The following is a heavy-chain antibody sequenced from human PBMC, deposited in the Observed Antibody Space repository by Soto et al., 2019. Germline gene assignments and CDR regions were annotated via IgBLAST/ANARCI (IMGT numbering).Heavy chain of an antibody. J-gene: IGHJ6*02. CDR3: ARHHCSSTSCYYYYYYGMDV. CDR2: IYPGDSDT. V-gene: IGHV5-51*01. D-gene: IGHD2-2*01. CDR1: GYSFTSYW. Sequence: PGESLKISCKGSGYSFTSYWIGWVRQMPGKGLEWMGIIYPGDSDTRYSPSFQGQVTISADKSISTAYLQWSSLKASDTAMYYCARHHCSSTSCYYYYYYGMDVWGQGTTVTVSS.